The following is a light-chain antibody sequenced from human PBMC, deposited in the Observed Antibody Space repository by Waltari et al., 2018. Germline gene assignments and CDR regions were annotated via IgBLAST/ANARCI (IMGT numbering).Light chain of an antibody. CDR1: RSVDTY. V-gene: IGKV3-15*01. Sequence: ETVMTQSPATLSVSPGERASLYSGASRSVDTYVAWYQQKVGQSPRLIIYNASTRASGVPARFSGSGSGTAFTLIINDLQTDDSALYFCQQYGTWPPDTFGQGTKVEIK. CDR3: QQYGTWPPDT. CDR2: NAS. J-gene: IGKJ2*01.